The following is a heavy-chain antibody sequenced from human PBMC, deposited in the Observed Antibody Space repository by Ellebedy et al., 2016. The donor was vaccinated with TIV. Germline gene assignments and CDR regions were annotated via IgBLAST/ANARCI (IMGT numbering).Heavy chain of an antibody. CDR2: ISAYNGRT. J-gene: IGHJ4*02. V-gene: IGHV1-18*04. CDR3: ARGRVEAAGNFDY. CDR1: GYTFSSYG. D-gene: IGHD6-13*01. Sequence: AASVKVSCKASGYTFSSYGISWVRQAPGHGLEWMGWISAYNGRTNYAQNLQGRVTMITDTSTRTAYMELRRLRSDDTAVYYCARGRVEAAGNFDYWGQGTLVTVSS.